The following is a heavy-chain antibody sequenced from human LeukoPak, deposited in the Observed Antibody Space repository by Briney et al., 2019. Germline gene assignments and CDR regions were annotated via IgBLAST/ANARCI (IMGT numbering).Heavy chain of an antibody. Sequence: GGSLRLSCAASGFTFSSYGMNWVRQAPGKGLGWVSSISSSSSYIYYADSVKGRFTISRDNAKNSLYLQMNSLRAEDTAVYYWARDIAHIFDNWGQGTMVTVSS. V-gene: IGHV3-21*01. CDR1: GFTFSSYG. D-gene: IGHD6-13*01. CDR3: ARDIAHIFDN. J-gene: IGHJ3*02. CDR2: ISSSSSYI.